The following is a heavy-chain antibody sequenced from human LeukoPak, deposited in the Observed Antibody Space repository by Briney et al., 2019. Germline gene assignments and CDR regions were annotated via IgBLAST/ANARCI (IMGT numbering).Heavy chain of an antibody. CDR2: INPNSGGT. D-gene: IGHD3-22*01. CDR1: GYTFTGYY. V-gene: IGHV1-2*02. CDR3: ARTRGYYDSSGYRAFDI. J-gene: IGHJ3*02. Sequence: ASVKVSCKASGYTFTGYYMHWVRQAPGQGLEWMGWINPNSGGTNYAQKFQGRVTMTRDTSISTAYMELSRLRSDDTAVYYCARTRGYYDSSGYRAFDIWGQGTMVTVSS.